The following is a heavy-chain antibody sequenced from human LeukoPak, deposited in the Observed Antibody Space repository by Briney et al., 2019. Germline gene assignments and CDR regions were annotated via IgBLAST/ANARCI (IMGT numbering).Heavy chain of an antibody. CDR2: MWYDGTNK. V-gene: IGHV3-33*08. D-gene: IGHD3-16*01. Sequence: GGSLRLSCAASGFTFSSYGMHWIRQAPGKGLEWVAVMWYDGTNKYYAGSVKGRFTISRDNSKNTLYLQMNSLRAEDMAVYYCARASRQLIYYFDFWGQGTLVTVSS. CDR3: ARASRQLIYYFDF. J-gene: IGHJ4*02. CDR1: GFTFSSYG.